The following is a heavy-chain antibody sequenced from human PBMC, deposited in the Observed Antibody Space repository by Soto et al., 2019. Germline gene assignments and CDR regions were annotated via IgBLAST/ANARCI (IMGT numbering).Heavy chain of an antibody. CDR2: IHSSGGT. V-gene: IGHV4-39*02. CDR1: GASIKSSNYF. D-gene: IGHD2-15*01. J-gene: IGHJ4*02. Sequence: SETLSLTCTVSGASIKSSNYFWGWIRQPPGKGLEFIGSIHSSGGTYYNPSLKSRVTVSVDLSNSHFSLSLKSLTATDTAVYYCGRLAEAATGHTDFDFWGQGTLVTVSS. CDR3: GRLAEAATGHTDFDF.